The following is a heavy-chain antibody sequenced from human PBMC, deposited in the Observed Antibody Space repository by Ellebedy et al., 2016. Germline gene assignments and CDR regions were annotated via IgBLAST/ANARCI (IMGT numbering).Heavy chain of an antibody. CDR3: ARTLVMVTARSYYFDT. CDR2: IYYSGTT. D-gene: IGHD2-21*02. Sequence: SETLSLXXSVSGRPISSGGHYWSWVRQLPGKGLEWMGYIYYSGTTSYNPSLKNRLTISVDTSKNQVSLKVRSLTAADTAMYYCARTLVMVTARSYYFDTWGQGVLVTVAS. CDR1: GRPISSGGHY. V-gene: IGHV4-31*03. J-gene: IGHJ4*02.